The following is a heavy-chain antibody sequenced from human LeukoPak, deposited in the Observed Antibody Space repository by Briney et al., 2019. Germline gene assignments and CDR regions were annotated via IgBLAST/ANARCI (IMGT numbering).Heavy chain of an antibody. V-gene: IGHV1-3*01. Sequence: ASVKVSCKASGYTFTSYAMHWVRQAPGQRLEWMGWINAGNGNTKYSQKFQGRVTITRDTSASTAYVELSSLRSEDTAVYYCARGGLSKYYYDSSGYYYYWGQGTLVTVSS. D-gene: IGHD3-22*01. J-gene: IGHJ4*02. CDR2: INAGNGNT. CDR1: GYTFTSYA. CDR3: ARGGLSKYYYDSSGYYYY.